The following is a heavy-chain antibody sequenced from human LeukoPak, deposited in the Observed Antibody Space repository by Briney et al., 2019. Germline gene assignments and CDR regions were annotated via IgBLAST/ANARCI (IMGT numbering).Heavy chain of an antibody. CDR3: ARSPWILNWFDP. J-gene: IGHJ5*02. Sequence: ASVKVSCKASGYTFTSYYMHWVRQAPGQGLEWMGIINPSGGSTSYAQKFQGRVTITRDTSASTAYMELSSLRSEDTAVYYCARSPWILNWFDPWGQGTLVTVSS. D-gene: IGHD5-18*01. CDR1: GYTFTSYY. V-gene: IGHV1-46*01. CDR2: INPSGGST.